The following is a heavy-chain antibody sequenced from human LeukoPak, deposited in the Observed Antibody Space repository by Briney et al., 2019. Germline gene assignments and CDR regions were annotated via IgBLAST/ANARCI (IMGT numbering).Heavy chain of an antibody. D-gene: IGHD3-3*01. V-gene: IGHV3-30*18. Sequence: GGFLRLSCAASGFTFSSFAMHWVRQAPGKGLEWVALISYDGANKYYADSVKGRFTISRDNSKNTLYLQMNSLRPEDTAVYYCAKVGHYHDFDYWGQGTLVAVSS. CDR2: ISYDGANK. CDR3: AKVGHYHDFDY. J-gene: IGHJ4*02. CDR1: GFTFSSFA.